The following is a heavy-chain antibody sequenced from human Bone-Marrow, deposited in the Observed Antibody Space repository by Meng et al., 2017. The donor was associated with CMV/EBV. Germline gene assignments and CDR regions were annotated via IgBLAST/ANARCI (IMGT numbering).Heavy chain of an antibody. V-gene: IGHV1-69*05. CDR1: GGTFSSYA. D-gene: IGHD2-2*02. J-gene: IGHJ5*02. Sequence: SVKVSCKASGGTFSSYAISWVRQAPGQGLEWMGGIIPIFGTANYAQKFQGRVTITTDESTSTAYMELSSLRSEDTAVYYCARDPGDIVVVPAAIRSNWFDPWVQGTLVTVSS. CDR2: IIPIFGTA. CDR3: ARDPGDIVVVPAAIRSNWFDP.